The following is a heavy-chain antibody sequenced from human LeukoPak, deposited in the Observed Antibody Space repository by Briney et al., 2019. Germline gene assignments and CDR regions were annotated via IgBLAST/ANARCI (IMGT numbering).Heavy chain of an antibody. CDR2: INDSGGST. V-gene: IGHV3-23*01. CDR3: AKCRGSSWSDYFDS. Sequence: GGSLRLSCAVSGFTLSRYAMSWVRKAPGKGLEWVSAINDSGGSTYYADSVKGRFTISRDNSRNTLYLQMNTLRAEDTGVYYCAKCRGSSWSDYFDSWGQGTLVTVSS. CDR1: GFTLSRYA. J-gene: IGHJ4*02. D-gene: IGHD6-13*01.